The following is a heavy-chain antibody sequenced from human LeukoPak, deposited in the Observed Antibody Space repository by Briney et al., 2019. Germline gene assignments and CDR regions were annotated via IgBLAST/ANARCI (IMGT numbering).Heavy chain of an antibody. CDR3: ARRGLNSSPI. CDR1: GFDFGENY. J-gene: IGHJ4*02. D-gene: IGHD6-13*01. Sequence: NPGGSLRLSCSTSGFDFGENYMAWIRQTPGKGLEWISSISGTGGVIYYTDSVKGRFTMSRDNVRNTLYLQMNSLRAEDTAVYYCARRGLNSSPIWGQGTLVTVAS. V-gene: IGHV3-11*04. CDR2: ISGTGGVI.